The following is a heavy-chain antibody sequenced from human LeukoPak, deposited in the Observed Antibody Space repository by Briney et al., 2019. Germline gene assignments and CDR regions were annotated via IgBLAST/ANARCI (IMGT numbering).Heavy chain of an antibody. V-gene: IGHV1-69*13. D-gene: IGHD1-14*01. Sequence: SVKVSCKASGYTFTSYGISWVRQAPGQGLEWMGGIIPIFGTANYAQKFQGRVTITADESTSTAYMELSSLRSEDTAVYYCARGGNRFSWVNDYWGQGTLVTVSS. CDR1: GYTFTSYG. CDR3: ARGGNRFSWVNDY. CDR2: IIPIFGTA. J-gene: IGHJ4*02.